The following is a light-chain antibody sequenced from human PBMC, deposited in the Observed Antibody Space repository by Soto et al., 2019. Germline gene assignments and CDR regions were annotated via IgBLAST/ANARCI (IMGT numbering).Light chain of an antibody. CDR3: SSHAGSSNV. CDR2: EVN. CDR1: SSDVGGYNY. J-gene: IGLJ1*01. Sequence: QSVLTQPPSASGAPGQSVAISCTGTSSDVGGYNYVSWYQQHPGKAPKLMIYEVNKRPSGVPDRFSGSKSGNTASLTVSGLQAESQADYYHSSHAGSSNVFGTGTKVTVL. V-gene: IGLV2-8*01.